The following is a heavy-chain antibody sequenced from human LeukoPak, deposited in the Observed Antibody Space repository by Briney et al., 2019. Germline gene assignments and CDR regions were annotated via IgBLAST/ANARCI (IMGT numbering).Heavy chain of an antibody. Sequence: GGSLRLSCAASGFTFSSYSMNWVRQAPGTGLEWVSSISSSSSYIYYADSVKGRFTISRDNAKNSLYLQMNSLRAEDTAVYYCARDITPFNNPPTGIDYWGQGTLVTVSS. D-gene: IGHD1-14*01. CDR2: ISSSSSYI. CDR1: GFTFSSYS. V-gene: IGHV3-21*01. CDR3: ARDITPFNNPPTGIDY. J-gene: IGHJ4*02.